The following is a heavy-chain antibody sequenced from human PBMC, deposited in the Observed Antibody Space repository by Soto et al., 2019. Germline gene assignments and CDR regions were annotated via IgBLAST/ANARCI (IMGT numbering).Heavy chain of an antibody. Sequence: SETLSLTCAVYGGSFSGYYWSWIRQPPGKGLEWIGEINHSGSTNYNPSLKSRVTISVDTSKNQFSLKLSSATAADTAVYYCARRGRGSRWGQGTLVTVSS. D-gene: IGHD3-16*01. J-gene: IGHJ4*02. V-gene: IGHV4-34*01. CDR1: GGSFSGYY. CDR3: ARRGRGSR. CDR2: INHSGST.